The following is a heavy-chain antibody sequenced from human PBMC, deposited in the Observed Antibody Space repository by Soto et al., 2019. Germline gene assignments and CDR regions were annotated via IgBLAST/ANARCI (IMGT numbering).Heavy chain of an antibody. D-gene: IGHD6-6*01. V-gene: IGHV3-11*01. CDR3: ASPRGDSSSGY. Sequence: SWIRQAPGKGLEWVSYISSSGSTIYYADSVKGRFTISRDNAKNSLYLQMNSLRAEDTAVYYCASPRGDSSSGYWGQGTLVTVSS. J-gene: IGHJ4*02. CDR2: ISSSGSTI.